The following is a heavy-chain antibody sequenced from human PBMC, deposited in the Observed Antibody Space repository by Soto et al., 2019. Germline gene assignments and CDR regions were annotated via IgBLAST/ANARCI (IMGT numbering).Heavy chain of an antibody. D-gene: IGHD5-12*01. J-gene: IGHJ3*02. CDR3: ARVVATPDAFDI. CDR1: GGSISSGGYY. CDR2: IYYSGST. Sequence: SETLSLTCTVSGGSISSGGYYWSWIRQHPGKGLEWIGYIYYSGSTYYNPSLKSRVTISVDTSKNQFSLKLSSVTAADTAVYYCARVVATPDAFDIWGQGTMVTVSS. V-gene: IGHV4-31*03.